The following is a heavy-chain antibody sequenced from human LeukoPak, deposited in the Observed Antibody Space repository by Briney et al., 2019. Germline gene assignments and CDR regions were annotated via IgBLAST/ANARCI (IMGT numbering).Heavy chain of an antibody. CDR3: AKLYSYGASPGY. D-gene: IGHD5-18*01. Sequence: QSGGSLRLSCAASGFSFSSYGMSWVRQAPGKGLEWVAVISYDGSNKYYADSVKGRFTISRDNSKNTLYLQMNSLRAEDTAVYYCAKLYSYGASPGYWGQGTLVTVSS. CDR1: GFSFSSYG. CDR2: ISYDGSNK. J-gene: IGHJ4*02. V-gene: IGHV3-30*18.